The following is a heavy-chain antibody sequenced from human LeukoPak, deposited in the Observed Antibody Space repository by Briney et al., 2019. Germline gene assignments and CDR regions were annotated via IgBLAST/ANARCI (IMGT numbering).Heavy chain of an antibody. J-gene: IGHJ4*02. CDR1: GFTFSSYA. D-gene: IGHD3-22*01. CDR2: ISYDGSNK. Sequence: GRSLRLSCAASGFTFSSYAMHWVRQAPGKGLEWVAVISYDGSNKYYADSVKGRFTISRDNSKNTLYPQMNSLRAEDTAVYYCARARHGAPKNYYDSSGYYPDYWGQGTLVTVSS. V-gene: IGHV3-30-3*01. CDR3: ARARHGAPKNYYDSSGYYPDY.